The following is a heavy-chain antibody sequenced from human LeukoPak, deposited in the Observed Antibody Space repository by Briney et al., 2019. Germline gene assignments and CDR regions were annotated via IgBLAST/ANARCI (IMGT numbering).Heavy chain of an antibody. CDR3: ARGGDFWSGYYPNWFDP. J-gene: IGHJ5*02. D-gene: IGHD3-3*01. V-gene: IGHV4-34*01. Sequence: SETLSLTCAVYGGSFSGYYWSWIRHTPGKGLEWIGDINHSRSTNYNPSLKSRVTISVASSKDQFSLKLSSVAAADTAVYYCARGGDFWSGYYPNWFDPWGQGTLVTVSS. CDR2: INHSRST. CDR1: GGSFSGYY.